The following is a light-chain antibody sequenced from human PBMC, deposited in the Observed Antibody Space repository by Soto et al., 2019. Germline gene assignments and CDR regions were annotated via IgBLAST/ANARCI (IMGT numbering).Light chain of an antibody. Sequence: EIVLTQSPATLSLSTGERDTLSCRASQSVNNYLAWYQQKPGQAPRLLIYDTSDRASGIPAKFSGSGSGTEFTLTINSLQSEDFAVYYCQRYNNWPLTFGGGTKVDIK. V-gene: IGKV3D-15*01. CDR1: QSVNNY. CDR2: DTS. CDR3: QRYNNWPLT. J-gene: IGKJ4*01.